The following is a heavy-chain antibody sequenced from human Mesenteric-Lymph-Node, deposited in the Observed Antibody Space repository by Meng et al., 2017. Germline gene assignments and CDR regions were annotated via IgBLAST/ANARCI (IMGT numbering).Heavy chain of an antibody. D-gene: IGHD6-19*01. CDR3: VRSSAWVRTGFDP. V-gene: IGHV4-39*01. J-gene: IGHJ5*02. Sequence: QPGLQGSGPGLVRPSEALSLTCSVSGGSISTSGYYWGWIRQPPGKGLEWIGSIGHSGFTYYTPSLKSRVTVSIDTSRNQFSLWLTSVTAADTAVYYCVRSSAWVRTGFDPWGQGTLVTVSS. CDR1: GGSISTSGYY. CDR2: IGHSGFT.